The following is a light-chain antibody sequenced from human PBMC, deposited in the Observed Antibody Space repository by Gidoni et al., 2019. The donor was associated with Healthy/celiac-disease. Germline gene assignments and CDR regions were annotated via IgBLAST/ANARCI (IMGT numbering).Light chain of an antibody. Sequence: ELVLTQSPATLSLSPGEIATLSCGASQSVSSSYLAWYQQKPGLAPRLLIYDASSRATGIPDRFSGSGSGTDFTLTISRLEPEDFAVYYCQQYGSSLVTFGQGTKLEIK. CDR3: QQYGSSLVT. J-gene: IGKJ2*01. V-gene: IGKV3D-20*01. CDR2: DAS. CDR1: QSVSSSY.